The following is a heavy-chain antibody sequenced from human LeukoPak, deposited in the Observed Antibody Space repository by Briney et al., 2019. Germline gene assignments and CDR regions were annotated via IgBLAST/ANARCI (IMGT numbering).Heavy chain of an antibody. V-gene: IGHV1-2*02. J-gene: IGHJ5*02. CDR1: GYTFTDYY. CDR3: ARMSYYDRRGDNWFDP. CDR2: INPNSGGT. Sequence: ASVKVSCKASGYTFTDYYMHWVRQAPGQGLEWMGWINPNSGGTKYVQKFQGRVTVTRDTSISPAYMELSRLRSDDTAVYYCARMSYYDRRGDNWFDPWGQGTLVIVSS. D-gene: IGHD3-22*01.